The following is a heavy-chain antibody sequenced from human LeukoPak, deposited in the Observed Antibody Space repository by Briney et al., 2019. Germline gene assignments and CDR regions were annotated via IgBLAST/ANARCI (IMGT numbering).Heavy chain of an antibody. Sequence: GGSLRLSCEGSGFISNNYAMSWVRQAPGKRPEWVSGISASGSRTHYAGSVKGRFIISRDSSKNMVFLQMNSLRVEDTALYFCAKDPNGDYIGGFDMWGQGTMVTVSS. CDR2: ISASGSRT. D-gene: IGHD2-15*01. CDR1: GFISNNYA. CDR3: AKDPNGDYIGGFDM. J-gene: IGHJ3*02. V-gene: IGHV3-23*01.